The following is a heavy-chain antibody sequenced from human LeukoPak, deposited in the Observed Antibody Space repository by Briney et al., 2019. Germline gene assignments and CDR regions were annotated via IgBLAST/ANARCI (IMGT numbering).Heavy chain of an antibody. CDR3: ARLGRFGEFSSWFDR. Sequence: GESLKISCKVSGYIFMTYWIGWVRQKPGKGLEWVGIIYPGDSDTRYSPSFQGQVTISADTSIYTAFLQWSSLRASDTAIYYCARLGRFGEFSSWFDRWGQGTLVTVSS. V-gene: IGHV5-51*01. J-gene: IGHJ5*02. CDR2: IYPGDSDT. D-gene: IGHD3-10*01. CDR1: GYIFMTYW.